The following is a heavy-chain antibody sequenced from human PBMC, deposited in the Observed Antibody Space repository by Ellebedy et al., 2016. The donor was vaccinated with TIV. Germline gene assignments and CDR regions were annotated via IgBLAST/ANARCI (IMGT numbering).Heavy chain of an antibody. D-gene: IGHD6-13*01. CDR1: GYRFSNYW. CDR2: IYPGDSDT. J-gene: IGHJ5*02. Sequence: GESLKISCKGSGYRFSNYWIGWVRQMPGKGLEWMGVIYPGDSDTRYSPSFQGQVTISADKSISTAYLQWSSLKASDTAMYYCARYLMVAAAGSNWFDPWGQGTLSPSPQ. CDR3: ARYLMVAAAGSNWFDP. V-gene: IGHV5-51*01.